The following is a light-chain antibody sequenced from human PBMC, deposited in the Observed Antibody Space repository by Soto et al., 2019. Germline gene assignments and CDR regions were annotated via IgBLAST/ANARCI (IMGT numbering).Light chain of an antibody. CDR3: QQYDSSPRT. CDR2: GAS. Sequence: EIVLKQSPGTLSLSPGERATLSCRASQSVSSSSLAWYQQKPGQAPRLLISGASSRAADIPDRFSGSGSGTDFTLTINRLEPEDFAVYYCQQYDSSPRTFGQGTKVDI. J-gene: IGKJ1*01. CDR1: QSVSSSS. V-gene: IGKV3-20*01.